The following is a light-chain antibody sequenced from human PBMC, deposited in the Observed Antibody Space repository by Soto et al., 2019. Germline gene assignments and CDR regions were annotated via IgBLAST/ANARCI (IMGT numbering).Light chain of an antibody. J-gene: IGLJ2*01. Sequence: SYELTQPPSVSVAPGKTARITCGGTNIGSKSVHWYQQKPGQAPVLVIYYDSDRPSGIPERFSGSNSGNTATLTISRVEAGDEADYYCQVWDSSSDHVVFGGGTKLTLL. CDR2: YDS. CDR1: NIGSKS. V-gene: IGLV3-21*04. CDR3: QVWDSSSDHVV.